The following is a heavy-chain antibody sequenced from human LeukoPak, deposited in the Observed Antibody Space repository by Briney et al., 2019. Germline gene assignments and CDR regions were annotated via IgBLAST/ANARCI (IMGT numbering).Heavy chain of an antibody. J-gene: IGHJ3*02. CDR2: INHSGST. Sequence: SESLSLTCAVHGGSFSGYYWSWIRQPTGKGLEWIGEINHSGSTNYNPSLKSRVTISVDTSKNQFSLKLSSVTAADTAVYYCARGNGGITIFGVVINGNAFDIWGQGTMVTVSS. CDR3: ARGNGGITIFGVVINGNAFDI. V-gene: IGHV4-34*01. CDR1: GGSFSGYY. D-gene: IGHD3-3*01.